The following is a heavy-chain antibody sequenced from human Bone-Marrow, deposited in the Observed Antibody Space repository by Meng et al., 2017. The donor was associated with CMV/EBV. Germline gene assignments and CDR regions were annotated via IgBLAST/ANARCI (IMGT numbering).Heavy chain of an antibody. CDR2: INPNSGGT. CDR3: ARDSIVVPAIVYYYYGKDV. J-gene: IGHJ6*02. Sequence: ASVKVSCKASGYTFTGYYMHWVRQAPGQGLEWMGWINPNSGGTNYAQKFQGRVTMTRDTSISTAYMELSRLRSDDTAVYYCARDSIVVPAIVYYYYGKDVWGQGTTVTVSS. V-gene: IGHV1-2*02. CDR1: GYTFTGYY. D-gene: IGHD2-2*01.